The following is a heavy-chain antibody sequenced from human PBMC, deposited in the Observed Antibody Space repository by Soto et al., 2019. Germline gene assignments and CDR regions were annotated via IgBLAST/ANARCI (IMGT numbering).Heavy chain of an antibody. J-gene: IGHJ5*02. CDR2: IKHDGSAT. Sequence: EVPLVESGGGLVKPGGFLRLSCVASEFAFRDSWMSWVRQAPGKGLEWVANIKHDGSATYYADSVKGRFTISRDNADNSLCLETCSLRAEDTAVYYCARNGPNVYAANPLFAPWGKGTLVTVSS. CDR3: ARNGPNVYAANPLFAP. V-gene: IGHV3-7*05. D-gene: IGHD2-8*01. CDR1: EFAFRDSW.